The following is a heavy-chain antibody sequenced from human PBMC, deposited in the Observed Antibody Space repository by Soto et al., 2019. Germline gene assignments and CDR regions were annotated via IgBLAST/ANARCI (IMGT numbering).Heavy chain of an antibody. CDR1: GGSISSGGYY. Sequence: PSETLSLTCTVSGGSISSGGYYWSWIRQHPGKGLEWIGYIYYSGSTYYNPSLKSRVTISVDTSKNQFSLKLSSVTAADTAVYYCASQYSSSSGVDYWGQGTLVTVYS. D-gene: IGHD6-6*01. CDR2: IYYSGST. CDR3: ASQYSSSSGVDY. J-gene: IGHJ4*02. V-gene: IGHV4-31*03.